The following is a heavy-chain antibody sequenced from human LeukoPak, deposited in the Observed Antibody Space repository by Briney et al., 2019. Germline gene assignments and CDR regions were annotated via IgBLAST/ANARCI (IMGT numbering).Heavy chain of an antibody. CDR2: INHSGGN. D-gene: IGHD3-22*01. CDR3: ARGLPESVRDSSGYYYDY. J-gene: IGHJ4*02. Sequence: AGSLSLTCAVYGGTFSGYYRSWIRQPPGKGLEWVAVINHSGGNNYKPSVKSRVTISVDKSKNKFSLKLSSVTAADTAVYYCARGLPESVRDSSGYYYDYWGQGTLVTVSS. V-gene: IGHV4-34*01. CDR1: GGTFSGYY.